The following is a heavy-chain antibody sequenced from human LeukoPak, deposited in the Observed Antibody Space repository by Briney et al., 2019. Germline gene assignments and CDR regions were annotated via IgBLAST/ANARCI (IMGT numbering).Heavy chain of an antibody. V-gene: IGHV1-69*13. D-gene: IGHD7-27*01. J-gene: IGHJ3*02. Sequence: GASVKVSCKASGGTFSSYAISWVRQAPGQGLEWMGWISAYNGNTNYAQKFQGRVTITADESTSTAYMELSGLRSEDTAVYYCARATTGASAAEVVHAFDIWGQGTMVTVSS. CDR3: ARATTGASAAEVVHAFDI. CDR1: GGTFSSYA. CDR2: ISAYNGNT.